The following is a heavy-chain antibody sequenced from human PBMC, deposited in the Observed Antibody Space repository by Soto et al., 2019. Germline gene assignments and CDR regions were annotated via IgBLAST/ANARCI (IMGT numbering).Heavy chain of an antibody. D-gene: IGHD3-10*01. J-gene: IGHJ4*02. V-gene: IGHV3-23*01. Sequence: EVQLLESGGGLVQPGGSLRLSCVASGFAFSNYALGWVRQAPGKGLEWVSGISGGSETTSYADSVKGRFTISRDNSKDKLFPPMNRLRAEDKAKYFCAKDPDGGVGELVFDKWGQGTLVTVSS. CDR3: AKDPDGGVGELVFDK. CDR2: ISGGSETT. CDR1: GFAFSNYA.